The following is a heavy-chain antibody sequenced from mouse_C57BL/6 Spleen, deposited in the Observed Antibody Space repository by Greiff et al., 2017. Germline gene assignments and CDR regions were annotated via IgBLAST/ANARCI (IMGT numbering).Heavy chain of an antibody. CDR2: IYPGSGST. CDR3: ARSRTGTRGGNY. J-gene: IGHJ2*01. CDR1: GYTFTSYW. V-gene: IGHV1-55*01. Sequence: QVQLQQPGAELVKPGASVKMSCKASGYTFTSYWITWVKQRPGQGLEWIGDIYPGSGSTNYNEKFKSKATLTVDTSSSTAYMQLSSLTSEDSAVYYCARSRTGTRGGNYWGQGTTLTGSS. D-gene: IGHD4-1*01.